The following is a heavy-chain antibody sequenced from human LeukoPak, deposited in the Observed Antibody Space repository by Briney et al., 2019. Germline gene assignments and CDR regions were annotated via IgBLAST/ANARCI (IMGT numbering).Heavy chain of an antibody. CDR1: GFMFSNSW. Sequence: GGSLRLSCAASGFMFSNSWMTWVRQTPGKGLEFVANINQDGSVKNYVGSVKGRFTISRDNAKNSLYLQMNSLRADDTAIYYCARDPGSSSFDYWGQGTLVTVSS. CDR3: ARDPGSSSFDY. D-gene: IGHD6-13*01. J-gene: IGHJ4*02. V-gene: IGHV3-7*01. CDR2: INQDGSVK.